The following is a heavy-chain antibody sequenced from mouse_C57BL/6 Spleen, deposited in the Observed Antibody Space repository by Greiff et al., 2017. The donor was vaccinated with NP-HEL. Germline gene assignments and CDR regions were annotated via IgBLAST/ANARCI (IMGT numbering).Heavy chain of an antibody. CDR3: ARLYYDYGAAWFAY. J-gene: IGHJ3*01. CDR2: IYPGSGST. CDR1: GYTFTSYW. Sequence: QVHVKQSGAELVKPGASVKMSCKASGYTFTSYWITWVKQRPGQGLEWIGDIYPGSGSTNYNEKFKSKATLTVDTSSSTAYMQLSSLTSEDSAVYYCARLYYDYGAAWFAYWGQGTLVTVSA. D-gene: IGHD2-4*01. V-gene: IGHV1-55*01.